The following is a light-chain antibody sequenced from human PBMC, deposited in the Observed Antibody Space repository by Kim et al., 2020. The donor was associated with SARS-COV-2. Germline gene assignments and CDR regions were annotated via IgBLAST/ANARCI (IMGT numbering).Light chain of an antibody. CDR1: ILAKRY. J-gene: IGLJ3*02. CDR3: YSAADDNWV. V-gene: IGLV3-27*01. CDR2: KDS. Sequence: VSPERTAWITCSGDILAKRYIRWFQQKPGQAPLLVIYKDSERPSGIPERFSGSSSGTTVTLTISGAQVEDEADYYCYSAADDNWVFGGGTQLTVL.